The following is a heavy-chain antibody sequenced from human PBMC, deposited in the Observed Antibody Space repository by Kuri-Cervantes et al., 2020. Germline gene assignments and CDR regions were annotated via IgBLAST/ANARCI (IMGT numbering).Heavy chain of an antibody. CDR3: ARGALVGAIYYDE. J-gene: IGHJ4*02. Sequence: ASVKVSCKASGYTFTGYYMHWVRQAPGQGLEWMGWINPNSGGTNYAQKFQGRVTMTRDTSISTAYMELSRLRSDDTAVYYCARGALVGAIYYDEWGQGTLVTVS. CDR2: INPNSGGT. D-gene: IGHD1-26*01. CDR1: GYTFTGYY. V-gene: IGHV1-2*02.